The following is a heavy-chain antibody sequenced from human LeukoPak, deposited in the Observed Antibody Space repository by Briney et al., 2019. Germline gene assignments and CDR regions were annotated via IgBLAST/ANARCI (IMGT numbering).Heavy chain of an antibody. CDR1: GFTLTDYY. V-gene: IGHV3-11*03. J-gene: IGHJ4*02. Sequence: GGSLRLSCAASGFTLTDYYMSWIRQAPGEGLEWISYISATGNSRNYVDSVEGRFTISRDTARNSLYLQMSSLRAEDTAVYYCARQNHDSSSFGFDYWGQGTLVTVSS. D-gene: IGHD6-13*01. CDR2: ISATGNSR. CDR3: ARQNHDSSSFGFDY.